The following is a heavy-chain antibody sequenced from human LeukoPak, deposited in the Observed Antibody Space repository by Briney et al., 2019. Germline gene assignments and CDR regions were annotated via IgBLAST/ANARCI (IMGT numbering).Heavy chain of an antibody. J-gene: IGHJ4*02. CDR2: ISYDGSNK. Sequence: PGRSLRLSCAASGFTFSSYGMHWVRQAPGKGLEWVAVISYDGSNKYYADSVKGRFTISRDNSKNTLYLQMNSLRAEDTAVYYCAKDRENYDFWSGFKGYYFDYWGQGTLVTVSS. V-gene: IGHV3-30*18. CDR1: GFTFSSYG. CDR3: AKDRENYDFWSGFKGYYFDY. D-gene: IGHD3-3*01.